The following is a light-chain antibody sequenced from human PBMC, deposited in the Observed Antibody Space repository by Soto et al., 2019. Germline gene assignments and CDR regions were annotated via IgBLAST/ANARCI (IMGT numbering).Light chain of an antibody. CDR2: AAS. J-gene: IGKJ1*01. CDR3: QQSYSSPET. CDR1: QSISNY. V-gene: IGKV1-39*01. Sequence: DIPMTQSPSSLSVSVGDRVTITCRASQSISNYLNWYQQKPGKAPKLLIYAASSLQGGVPSRFSGSGSGTDFTLTISSLQPEDFATYYCQQSYSSPETFGQGTKVEV.